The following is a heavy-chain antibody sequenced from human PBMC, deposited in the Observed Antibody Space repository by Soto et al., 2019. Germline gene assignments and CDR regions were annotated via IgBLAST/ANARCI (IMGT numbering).Heavy chain of an antibody. V-gene: IGHV3-23*01. CDR3: AKLRDFVVLPAGMLGY. J-gene: IGHJ4*02. D-gene: IGHD2-8*01. Sequence: EVQLLESGGGLVQPGGSLRLTCAASGFTFSSYGISWIRLSPGKGLEWVSVISGGGDTTYYTPSVKGRFTISRDDFRNXLYLQMNSLRTEETAIYYCAKLRDFVVLPAGMLGYWGPGTLVTVSS. CDR1: GFTFSSYG. CDR2: ISGGGDTT.